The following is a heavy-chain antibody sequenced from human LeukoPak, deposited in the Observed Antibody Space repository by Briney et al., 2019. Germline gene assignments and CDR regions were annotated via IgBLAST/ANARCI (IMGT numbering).Heavy chain of an antibody. V-gene: IGHV1-18*01. J-gene: IGHJ3*02. CDR2: ISGYNGNT. D-gene: IGHD6-6*01. CDR3: ARDGDISAGNAFDI. CDR1: GYTFSRNG. Sequence: ASVKVSCKTSGYTFSRNGISWVRQAPGQGLEWMGWISGYNGNTVYAQKVQGRVTMTTDTSTRTAYMELRSLRSDDTAVYYCARDGDISAGNAFDIWGQGTVVTVSS.